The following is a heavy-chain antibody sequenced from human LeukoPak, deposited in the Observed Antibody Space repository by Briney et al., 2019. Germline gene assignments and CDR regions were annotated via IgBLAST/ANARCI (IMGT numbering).Heavy chain of an antibody. V-gene: IGHV1-18*01. J-gene: IGHJ4*02. D-gene: IGHD3-22*01. CDR3: ARGMRHYDSSGFTLRYFDY. Sequence: GASVKVSCKASGYTFTSYGISWVRQAPGQGLEWMGWISAYNGNTNYAQKLQGRVTMTTDTSTSTAYMELRSLRSDDTAVYYCARGMRHYDSSGFTLRYFDYWGQGTLVTVSS. CDR2: ISAYNGNT. CDR1: GYTFTSYG.